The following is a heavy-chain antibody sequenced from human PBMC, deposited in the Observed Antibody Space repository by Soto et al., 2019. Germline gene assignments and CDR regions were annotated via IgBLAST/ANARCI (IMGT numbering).Heavy chain of an antibody. J-gene: IGHJ6*02. CDR1: AFTLDDYA. CDR3: AKDRRSTFYGMDV. D-gene: IGHD3-16*01. V-gene: IGHV3-9*01. CDR2: ISWNSVTT. Sequence: ESGGGLVQPGRSLRLSCAASAFTLDDYAMHWVRQAPGKGLEWVSGISWNSVTTAYADSVKGRFTISRDYAKNSLYLQMNSLRAEDTALYYCAKDRRSTFYGMDVWGQGTTVTVSS.